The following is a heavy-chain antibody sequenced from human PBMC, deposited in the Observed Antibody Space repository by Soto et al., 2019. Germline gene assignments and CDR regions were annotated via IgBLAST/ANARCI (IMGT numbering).Heavy chain of an antibody. CDR3: AREASVLIPAAQPSRFDS. V-gene: IGHV1-18*01. CDR2: ISPYSGYT. CDR1: GYSFMKYG. J-gene: IGHJ4*02. Sequence: QVQLVQSGPEMKKPGASVKVSCKGFGYSFMKYGINWVRQATGQGLECVGWISPYSGYTHSAQKFHGRLTLTTDTAASTAYMELRILRSADTALYYCAREASVLIPAAQPSRFDSWGQGTLVTVSS. D-gene: IGHD2-2*01.